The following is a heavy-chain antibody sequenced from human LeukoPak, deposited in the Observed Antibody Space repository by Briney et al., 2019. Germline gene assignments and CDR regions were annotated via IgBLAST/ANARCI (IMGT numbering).Heavy chain of an antibody. CDR2: ISGSGGAT. J-gene: IGHJ4*02. CDR1: GFTFSTFG. V-gene: IGHV3-23*01. CDR3: Y. Sequence: PGGSLRLSCGTSGFTFSTFGMSWVRQAPGKGLEWVSSISGSGGATYYADSVKGRFTIPRDNSKSTLYVQLNSPRVEDTAVIFDYWGQGILVTVAS.